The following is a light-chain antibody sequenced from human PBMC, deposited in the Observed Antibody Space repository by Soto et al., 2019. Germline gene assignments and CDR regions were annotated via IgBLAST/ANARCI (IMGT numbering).Light chain of an antibody. CDR1: SSDVGDYNY. V-gene: IGLV2-11*01. CDR3: SSYAGSYSCV. Sequence: QSVLTQPRSVSGSPGQSVTISCTGTSSDVGDYNYVSWYQQHPGKAPKLMLYDVSRRPSGVPDRFSGSNSGNTASLTISGLLAEDEAEYYCSSYAGSYSCVFGTGTKLTVL. J-gene: IGLJ1*01. CDR2: DVS.